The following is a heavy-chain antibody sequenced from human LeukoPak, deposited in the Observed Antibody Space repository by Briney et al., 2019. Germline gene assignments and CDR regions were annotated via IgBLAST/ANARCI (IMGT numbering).Heavy chain of an antibody. D-gene: IGHD3-3*02. J-gene: IGHJ6*03. CDR3: ASGRTIFYYYMDV. V-gene: IGHV1-2*02. CDR2: INPKRGDT. CDR1: GYTFTGYY. Sequence: ASVKVSRKASGYTFTGYYMHWVRQAPGQGLEWMGWINPKRGDTNYAQKFQGRVTMTRDTSINTVYMELSRLRSDDTAVYYCASGRTIFYYYMDVWGKGATVTISS.